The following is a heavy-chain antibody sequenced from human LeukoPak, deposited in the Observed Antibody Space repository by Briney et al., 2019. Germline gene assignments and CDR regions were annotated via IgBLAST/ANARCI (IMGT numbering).Heavy chain of an antibody. CDR2: ISSSSSYT. Sequence: PGGSLRLSCAAFGFTFSDYYMSWIRQAPGKGLEWVSYISSSSSYTNYADSVKGRFTISRDNAKNSLYLQMNSLRAEDTAVYYCARGRYCSSTSCSGIDPWGQGTLVTVSS. V-gene: IGHV3-11*05. D-gene: IGHD2-2*01. CDR1: GFTFSDYY. J-gene: IGHJ5*02. CDR3: ARGRYCSSTSCSGIDP.